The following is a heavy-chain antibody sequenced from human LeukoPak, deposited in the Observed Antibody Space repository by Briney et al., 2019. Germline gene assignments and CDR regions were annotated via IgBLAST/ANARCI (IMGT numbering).Heavy chain of an antibody. J-gene: IGHJ4*02. CDR3: ARGNRVQLERLMTALHDY. CDR2: INPNSGGT. D-gene: IGHD1-1*01. Sequence: ASVKVSCKASGYTFTGYYMHWVRQAPGQGLEWMGWINPNSGGTNYAQKFQGRVTMTRDTSISTAYKELSRLRSDDTAVYYCARGNRVQLERLMTALHDYWGQGTLVTVSS. CDR1: GYTFTGYY. V-gene: IGHV1-2*02.